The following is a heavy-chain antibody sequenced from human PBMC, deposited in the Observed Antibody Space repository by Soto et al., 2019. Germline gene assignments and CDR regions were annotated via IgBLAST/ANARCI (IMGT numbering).Heavy chain of an antibody. CDR1: GFTFDDYA. V-gene: IGHV3-9*01. CDR2: ISWNSGSI. Sequence: DVQLVESGGGLVQPGRSLRLSCAASGFTFDDYARHWVRQAPGKGLEWVSGISWNSGSIGYADSVKGRFTISRDNAKNSLYLQMNSLRAEDTALYYCAKDVVGATTCAFDIWGQGTMVTVSS. J-gene: IGHJ3*02. D-gene: IGHD1-26*01. CDR3: AKDVVGATTCAFDI.